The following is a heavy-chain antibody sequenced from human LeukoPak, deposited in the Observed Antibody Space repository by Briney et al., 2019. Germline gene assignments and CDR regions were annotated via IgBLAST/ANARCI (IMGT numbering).Heavy chain of an antibody. V-gene: IGHV3-23*01. CDR2: ISGSGGST. CDR3: AKYGAGGWTKDYYYYGMDV. CDR1: GFTFSSYA. J-gene: IGHJ6*02. D-gene: IGHD6-19*01. Sequence: GGSLRLSCAASGFTFSSYAMSWVRQAPGKGLEWVSAISGSGGSTYYADSVKGRFTISRDNPKNTLYLQMNSLRAEDTAVYYCAKYGAGGWTKDYYYYGMDVWGQGTTVTVSS.